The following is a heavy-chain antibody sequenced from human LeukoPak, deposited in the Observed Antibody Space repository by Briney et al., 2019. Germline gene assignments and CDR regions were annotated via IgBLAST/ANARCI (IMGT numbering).Heavy chain of an antibody. CDR1: GYTFSGYY. J-gene: IGHJ4*02. CDR2: INPNSGGT. CDR3: ARVDAYSNGWYVDS. Sequence: ASVKVSCKASGYTFSGYYMHWVRQAPGQGLEWMGWINPNSGGTNYAKNVQGRDNTPRDTSITTAYMELRRLRSDDTAVYYCARVDAYSNGWYVDSWGPGTLVTVSS. D-gene: IGHD6-19*01. V-gene: IGHV1-2*02.